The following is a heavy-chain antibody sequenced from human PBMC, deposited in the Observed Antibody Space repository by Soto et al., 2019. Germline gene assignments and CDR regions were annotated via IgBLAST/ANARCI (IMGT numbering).Heavy chain of an antibody. D-gene: IGHD2-15*01. CDR2: IWYDGDKK. CDR3: AMGSAGSESVVVVLAIDFYSFDT. CDR1: GFTLSSYG. J-gene: IGHJ4*02. V-gene: IGHV3-33*01. Sequence: QVQLVESGGGVVQPGRSLRLSCAASGFTLSSYGMHWVRQAPGKGLEWVAVIWYDGDKKYYADSVKVRFTISRDESKNTVYLHMSSLRGEDTGVYYCAMGSAGSESVVVVLAIDFYSFDTWGQGTLVSVSS.